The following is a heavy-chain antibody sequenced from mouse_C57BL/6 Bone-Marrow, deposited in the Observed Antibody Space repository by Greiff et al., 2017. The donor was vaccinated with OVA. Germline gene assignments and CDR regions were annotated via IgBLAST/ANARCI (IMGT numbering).Heavy chain of an antibody. V-gene: IGHV1-74*01. CDR1: GYTFTSYW. Sequence: QVQLQQPGAELVTPGASVKVSCKASGYTFTSYWMHWVKQRPGQGLEWIGRIHPSDSDTNYNQKFKGKATLTVDKSSSTAYMQLSSLTSEDSAVYYCAPAYGPTGAMDYWGQGTSVTVSS. CDR2: IHPSDSDT. CDR3: APAYGPTGAMDY. J-gene: IGHJ4*01. D-gene: IGHD6-5*01.